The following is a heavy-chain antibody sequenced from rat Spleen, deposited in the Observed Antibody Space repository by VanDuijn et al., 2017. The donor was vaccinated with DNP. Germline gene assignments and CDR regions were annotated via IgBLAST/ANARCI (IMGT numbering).Heavy chain of an antibody. CDR2: ITYDGSNT. D-gene: IGHD1-4*01. Sequence: EVQLVESGGGLVQPGRSLKLSCAASGFTFSDPNMAWVRPAPKKGLEWVATITYDGSNTYYRDSVKGRFIISRNNARSTLYLQMDSLRSDDTATYYCAGRPPPTRGPFDYWGQGTLVAVSS. V-gene: IGHV5-7*01. CDR3: AGRPPPTRGPFDY. CDR1: GFTFSDPN. J-gene: IGHJ3*01.